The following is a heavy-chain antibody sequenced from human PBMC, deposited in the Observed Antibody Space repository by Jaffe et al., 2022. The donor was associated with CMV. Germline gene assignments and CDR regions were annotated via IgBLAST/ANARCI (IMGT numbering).Heavy chain of an antibody. J-gene: IGHJ3*02. V-gene: IGHV1-3*01. CDR1: GYTFTSYA. Sequence: QVQLVQSGAEVKKPGASVKVSCKASGYTFTSYAMHWVRQAPGQRLEWMGWINAGNGNTKYSQKFQGRVTITRDTSASTAYMELSSLRSEDTAVYYCARVRGIAAAGRDAFDIWGQGTMVTVSS. CDR3: ARVRGIAAAGRDAFDI. D-gene: IGHD6-13*01. CDR2: INAGNGNT.